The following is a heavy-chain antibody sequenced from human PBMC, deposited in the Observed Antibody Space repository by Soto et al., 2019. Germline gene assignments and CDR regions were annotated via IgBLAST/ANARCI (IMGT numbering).Heavy chain of an antibody. J-gene: IGHJ4*02. D-gene: IGHD4-17*01. CDR3: ARGRKVTTDITFDY. CDR1: GFTFSNFA. CDR2: ISYDGGNK. V-gene: IGHV3-30-3*01. Sequence: GGSLRLSCVASGFTFSNFAVHWVRQAPGKGLEWVAVISYDGGNKYYADSVRGRFTISRDDSKKTLYPQMDSLRPEDTAVYYCARGRKVTTDITFDYWGQGTQVTVSS.